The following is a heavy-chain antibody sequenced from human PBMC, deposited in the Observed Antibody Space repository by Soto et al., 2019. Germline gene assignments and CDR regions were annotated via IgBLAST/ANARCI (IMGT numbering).Heavy chain of an antibody. V-gene: IGHV1-69*02. J-gene: IGHJ4*02. CDR1: GDTFSFYS. CDR2: INPILSMS. D-gene: IGHD3-10*01. CDR3: ASSYGSGYRAFDY. Sequence: QVQLVQSGAEVKKPGSSVRVSCKASGDTFSFYSINWVRQAPGLGLEWMGRINPILSMSNYAQSFQGRVTVTADKSTSTAYMALSSLRSEDTAMYYCASSYGSGYRAFDYWGQGALVTVSS.